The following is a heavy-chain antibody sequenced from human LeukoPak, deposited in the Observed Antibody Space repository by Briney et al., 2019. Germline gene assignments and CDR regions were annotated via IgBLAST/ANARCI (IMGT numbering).Heavy chain of an antibody. J-gene: IGHJ6*03. CDR3: ARVDYGSGSYSNYYYYYMDV. D-gene: IGHD3-10*01. CDR1: GGSISSYY. CDR2: IYYSGST. V-gene: IGHV4-59*01. Sequence: SETLSPTCTVSGGSISSYYWSWIRQPPGKGLEWIGYIYYSGSTNYNPSLKSRVTISVDTSKNQFSLKLSSVTAADTAVYYCARVDYGSGSYSNYYYYYMDVWGKGTTVTISS.